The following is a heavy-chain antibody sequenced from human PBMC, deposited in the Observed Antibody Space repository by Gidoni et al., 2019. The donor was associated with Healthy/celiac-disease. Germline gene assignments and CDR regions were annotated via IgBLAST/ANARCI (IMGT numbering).Heavy chain of an antibody. Sequence: EVQLVESGGGLVQPGGSLRLSCSASGFPFRSYAMHWVRQAPGKGLEYVSAISSNGGSTYYADSVKGRFTISRDNSKNTLYLQMSSLRAEDTAVYYCVRDIVVVVAATTDYWGQGTLVTVSS. CDR1: GFPFRSYA. CDR2: ISSNGGST. D-gene: IGHD2-15*01. V-gene: IGHV3-64D*06. J-gene: IGHJ4*02. CDR3: VRDIVVVVAATTDY.